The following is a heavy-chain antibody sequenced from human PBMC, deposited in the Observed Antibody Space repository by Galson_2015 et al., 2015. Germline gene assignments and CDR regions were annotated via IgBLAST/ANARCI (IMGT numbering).Heavy chain of an antibody. CDR1: GYTFSNYV. CDR2: INSGNANT. CDR3: ARAVVGATRGLDY. Sequence: SVKVSCKASGYTFSNYVMHWVRQAPGQRLGWMGWINSGNANTKYSQKFLGRVTITRDTSASTAYMELTTLRSEDTAVYYCARAVVGATRGLDYWGQGTLVTVSS. D-gene: IGHD1-26*01. V-gene: IGHV1-3*01. J-gene: IGHJ4*02.